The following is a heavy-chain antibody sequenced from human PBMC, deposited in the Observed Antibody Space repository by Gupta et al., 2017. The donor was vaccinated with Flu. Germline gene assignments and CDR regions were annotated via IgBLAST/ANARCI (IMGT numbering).Heavy chain of an antibody. D-gene: IGHD1-26*01. CDR2: ISGRGGST. CDR1: GFTFSSYA. Sequence: EVQLLESGGGLVQHGGSLRPSCAASGFTFSSYAMSWVRQAPGKGLEWVSAISGRGGSTYYADSVQGRFTISRDNSKNTLFLQMNSLRAEDTAVYYCAKDTNSGSYSDLDYWGQGTLVTVSS. CDR3: AKDTNSGSYSDLDY. J-gene: IGHJ4*02. V-gene: IGHV3-23*01.